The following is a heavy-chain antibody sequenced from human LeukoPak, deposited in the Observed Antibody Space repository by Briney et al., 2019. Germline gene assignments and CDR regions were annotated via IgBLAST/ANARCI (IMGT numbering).Heavy chain of an antibody. V-gene: IGHV4-39*02. D-gene: IGHD2-21*01. CDR1: GGSISSSSYH. Sequence: PSETLSLTCSVSGGSISSSSYHWGWIRQSPGKGLEWIGSMYYRGTTYENSSLKSRLTPSIDTSNNQFSLKLTSVTAADTAVYFCAREYSRSVVAGSRPDLWGQGLLLTVSS. CDR2: MYYRGTT. CDR3: AREYSRSVVAGSRPDL. J-gene: IGHJ4*02.